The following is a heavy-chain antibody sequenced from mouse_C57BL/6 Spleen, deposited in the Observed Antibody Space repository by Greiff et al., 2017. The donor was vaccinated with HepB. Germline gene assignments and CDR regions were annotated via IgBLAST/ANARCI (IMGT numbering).Heavy chain of an antibody. Sequence: VQLQQSGPELVKPGASVKISCKASGYAFSSSWMNWVKQRPGKGLEWIGRIYPGDGDTNYNGKFKGKATLTADKSSSTAYMQLSSLTSEDSAVYFCAKDYYSNLDFDYWGQGTTLTVSS. J-gene: IGHJ2*01. CDR2: IYPGDGDT. CDR1: GYAFSSSW. D-gene: IGHD2-5*01. V-gene: IGHV1-82*01. CDR3: AKDYYSNLDFDY.